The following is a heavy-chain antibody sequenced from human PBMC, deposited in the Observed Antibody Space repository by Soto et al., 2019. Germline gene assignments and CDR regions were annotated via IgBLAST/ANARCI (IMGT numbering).Heavy chain of an antibody. Sequence: GGSLRLSCAASGFTFSSYWMHWVRQAPGKGLVWVSRINSDGSSTSYADSVKGRFTISRDNAKNTLYLQMNSLRAEDTAVYYCARARVEMATIFDYWGQGTLVTVSS. D-gene: IGHD5-12*01. V-gene: IGHV3-74*01. CDR3: ARARVEMATIFDY. CDR1: GFTFSSYW. J-gene: IGHJ4*02. CDR2: INSDGSST.